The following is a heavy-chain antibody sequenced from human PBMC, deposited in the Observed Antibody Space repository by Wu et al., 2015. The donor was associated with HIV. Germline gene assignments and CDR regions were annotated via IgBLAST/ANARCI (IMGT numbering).Heavy chain of an antibody. Sequence: QVQLVQSGAEVKKPGSSVKVSCKTSGGTFSDYAVSWVRQAPGQGLEWMGGIIPFFGTPNYAQKFQGRVTITTDESMSTVYMELTSLRSEDTAVYFCVSHDSGSHYNEFDYWGQGTLVTVSS. CDR3: VSHDSGSHYNEFDY. CDR1: GGTFSDYA. J-gene: IGHJ4*02. D-gene: IGHD3-10*01. CDR2: IIPFFGTP. V-gene: IGHV1-69*05.